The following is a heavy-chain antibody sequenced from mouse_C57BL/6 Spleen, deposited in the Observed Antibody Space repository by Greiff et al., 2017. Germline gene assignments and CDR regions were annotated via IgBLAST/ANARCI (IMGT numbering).Heavy chain of an antibody. Sequence: EVKLVESEGGLVQPGSSMKLSCTASGFTFSDYYMAWVRQVPEKGLEWVANINYDGSSTYYLDSLKSRFIFSRDNAKNILYLQMSSLKSEDTATYYCARDRELGRIYWYFDVWGTGTTVTVSS. CDR1: GFTFSDYY. CDR2: INYDGSST. CDR3: ARDRELGRIYWYFDV. J-gene: IGHJ1*03. V-gene: IGHV5-16*01. D-gene: IGHD4-1*01.